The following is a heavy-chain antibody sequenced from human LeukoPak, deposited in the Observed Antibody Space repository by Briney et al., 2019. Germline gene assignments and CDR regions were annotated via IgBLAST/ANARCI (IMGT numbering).Heavy chain of an antibody. V-gene: IGHV4-59*01. CDR3: AKDLKGYSSSSPFDY. Sequence: PSETLSLTCTVSGGSISTYYWNWIRQPPGKGLEWIGYIYYTGSTNYNPSLKSRVTISVDTSKNQFSLKVSSVTAADTAVYYCAKDLKGYSSSSPFDYWGQGTLVTVSS. CDR2: IYYTGST. J-gene: IGHJ4*02. D-gene: IGHD6-6*01. CDR1: GGSISTYY.